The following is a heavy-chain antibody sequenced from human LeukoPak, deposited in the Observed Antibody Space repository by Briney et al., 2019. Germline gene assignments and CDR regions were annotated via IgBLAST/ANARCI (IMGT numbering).Heavy chain of an antibody. Sequence: SETLSLTCAVHAGSFTGYYWSWIRQPPGKGLEWIGEIDHTGSISYNPSLRSRVTISVYTFKNQFSLNLRSVTAAHRAIYYCARGGYGPGSHYRYWGQGTLVTVSS. CDR1: AGSFTGYY. J-gene: IGHJ4*02. CDR2: IDHTGSI. CDR3: ARGGYGPGSHYRY. V-gene: IGHV4-34*01. D-gene: IGHD3-10*01.